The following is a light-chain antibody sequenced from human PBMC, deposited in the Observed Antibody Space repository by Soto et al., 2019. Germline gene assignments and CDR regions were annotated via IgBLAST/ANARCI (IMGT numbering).Light chain of an antibody. Sequence: EIVLTQSPGTLSLSPGDRATLSCRASQSVNNNYLAWYQQKPGQAPRLLIYSASNRATGIPARFSGSGSGTDFTLTISRLGPEDFALYYCQKYGDSRSITFGQGTRLENK. CDR3: QKYGDSRSIT. CDR2: SAS. CDR1: QSVNNNY. J-gene: IGKJ5*01. V-gene: IGKV3-20*01.